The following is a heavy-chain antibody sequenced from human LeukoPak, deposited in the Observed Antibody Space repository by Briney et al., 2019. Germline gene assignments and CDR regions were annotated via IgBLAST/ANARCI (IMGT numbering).Heavy chain of an antibody. D-gene: IGHD2-2*01. V-gene: IGHV4-39*01. J-gene: IGHJ6*03. CDR2: INHSGIT. CDR1: GGSISSSSYS. CDR3: ARRVGYCSSTSCYYYYYYFMDV. Sequence: SETLSLTCTASGGSISSSSYSWSWIRQPPGKGLEWIGEINHSGITNYNPSLKSRATISIDTSNKQISLKLSSVTAADTAVYYCARRVGYCSSTSCYYYYYYFMDVWGKGTPVTVSS.